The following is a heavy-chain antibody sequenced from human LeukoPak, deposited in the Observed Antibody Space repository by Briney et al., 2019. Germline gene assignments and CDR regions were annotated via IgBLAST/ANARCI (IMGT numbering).Heavy chain of an antibody. CDR3: ARAVFGGDSWYYFDY. Sequence: GASVKVSCKASGYTFTSYGISWVRQAPGQGLEWMGWISAYNGNTNYAQKLQGRVTMTTDTSTSTVYMELSSLRSEDTAVYYCARAVFGGDSWYYFDYWGQGTLVTVSS. CDR1: GYTFTSYG. V-gene: IGHV1-18*01. D-gene: IGHD2-21*02. J-gene: IGHJ4*02. CDR2: ISAYNGNT.